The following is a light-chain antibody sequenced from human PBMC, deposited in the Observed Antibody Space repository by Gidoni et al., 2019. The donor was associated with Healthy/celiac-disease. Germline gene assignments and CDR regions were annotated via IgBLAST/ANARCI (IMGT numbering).Light chain of an antibody. CDR1: QSISSY. CDR3: KQSDSTTRT. V-gene: IGKV1-39*01. J-gene: IGKJ1*01. CDR2: AAF. Sequence: DIHIPQSPSSLSASVGDRVTITCRASQSISSYFHWYQQKPGKAPKLLSYAAFSLQSGVPSRFGGSGAGTDFTLTISRMQTEEFGTYDCKQSDSTTRTFGQGTKVEIK.